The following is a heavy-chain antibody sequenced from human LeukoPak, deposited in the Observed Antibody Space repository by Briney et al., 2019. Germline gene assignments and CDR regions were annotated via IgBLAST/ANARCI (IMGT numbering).Heavy chain of an antibody. D-gene: IGHD5-18*01. Sequence: PSETLSLTCAVYGGSFSGYYWSWIRQPPGKGLEWIGEINHSGSTNYNPSLKSRVTISVDTSKNQFSLKLSSVTVADTAVYYCARSRGYRKYYFDYWGQGTLVTVSS. V-gene: IGHV4-34*01. CDR2: INHSGST. J-gene: IGHJ4*02. CDR3: ARSRGYRKYYFDY. CDR1: GGSFSGYY.